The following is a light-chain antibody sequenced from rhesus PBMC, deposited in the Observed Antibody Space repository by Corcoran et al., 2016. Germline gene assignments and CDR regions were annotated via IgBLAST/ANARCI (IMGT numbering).Light chain of an antibody. CDR2: DVS. CDR1: QSVGSY. J-gene: IGKJ1*01. V-gene: IGKV3-24*04. CDR3: QETTNLWT. Sequence: ETVVTQSPATLSLSPGERATLSCRATQSVGSYLAWYQQKPGQAPRLLIHDVSTRATGIPDRFSGSGSGTDFTLTISSLEPEDVGVYFCQETTNLWTFGQGTKVAIK.